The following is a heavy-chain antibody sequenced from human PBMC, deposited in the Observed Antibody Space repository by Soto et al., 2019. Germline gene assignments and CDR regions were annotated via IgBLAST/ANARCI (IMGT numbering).Heavy chain of an antibody. J-gene: IGHJ4*02. CDR2: IIPNSGTT. V-gene: IGHV1-69*01. CDR3: AIDLGGEATIRF. CDR1: GGSFRNFV. D-gene: IGHD3-16*01. Sequence: QVQLVQSGAEVKKPGSSVKVSCKASGGSFRNFVISWVRQAPGQGLEWMGGIIPNSGTTNYALKFQGKVTITADASTSTAYIELSGLTSEDTSLYYCAIDLGGEATIRFWGQGTLVTVSS.